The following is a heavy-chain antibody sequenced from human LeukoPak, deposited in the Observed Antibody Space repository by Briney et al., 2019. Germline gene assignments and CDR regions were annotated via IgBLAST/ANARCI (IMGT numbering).Heavy chain of an antibody. CDR3: ARDGRYSGYIRVVFDI. J-gene: IGHJ3*02. CDR2: ISSSSSYI. V-gene: IGHV3-21*01. Sequence: GGSLRLSRAASGFIFRSYSMNGVRQARGKGLEWVSSISSSSSYIYCADSVKGRFTISRDNDKHSLYLQMNSLRAGDTAVYYCARDGRYSGYIRVVFDIWGQGTMVTVSS. D-gene: IGHD5-12*01. CDR1: GFIFRSYS.